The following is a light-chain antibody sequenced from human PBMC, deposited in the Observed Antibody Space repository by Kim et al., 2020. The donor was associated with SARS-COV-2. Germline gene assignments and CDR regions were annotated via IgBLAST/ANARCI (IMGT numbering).Light chain of an antibody. CDR1: SSNIGSNT. CDR2: SNN. J-gene: IGLJ3*02. V-gene: IGLV1-44*01. CDR3: AAWDDSLNGWV. Sequence: GQMVTISCSGSSSNIGSNTVNWYQQLPGPAPTLLIYSNNQRPSGVPARFSGSKSGTSASLAISGLQSEDEADYYCAAWDDSLNGWVFGGGTKLTVL.